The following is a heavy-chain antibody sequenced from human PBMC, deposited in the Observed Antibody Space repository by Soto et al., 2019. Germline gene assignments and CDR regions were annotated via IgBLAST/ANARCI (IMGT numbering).Heavy chain of an antibody. Sequence: TGGSLRLSCAASGFTFSSYAMSWVRQAPGKGLEWVSTISGSGDITYYADSVKGRFTVSRDNSKNTLYLQMNSLRAEDTAVYYCAKKTRLGELSPYYYYYGMDVWGQGTAVTVSS. D-gene: IGHD3-16*02. J-gene: IGHJ6*02. V-gene: IGHV3-23*01. CDR1: GFTFSSYA. CDR3: AKKTRLGELSPYYYYYGMDV. CDR2: ISGSGDIT.